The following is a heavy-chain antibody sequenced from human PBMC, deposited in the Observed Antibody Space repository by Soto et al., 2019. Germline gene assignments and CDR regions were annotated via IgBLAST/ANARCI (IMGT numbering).Heavy chain of an antibody. J-gene: IGHJ5*02. V-gene: IGHV4-30-4*08. CDR2: IYYSGST. CDR3: ARDSHDNSNYLSNWFDP. Sequence: SETLSLTCTVSGGSISSGGYYWSWIRQHPGKGLEWIGYIYYSGSTYYNPSLKSRVTILVDTSKNQFSLKLSSVTAADTAVYYCARDSHDNSNYLSNWFDPWGQGTLVTVSS. D-gene: IGHD4-4*01. CDR1: GGSISSGGYY.